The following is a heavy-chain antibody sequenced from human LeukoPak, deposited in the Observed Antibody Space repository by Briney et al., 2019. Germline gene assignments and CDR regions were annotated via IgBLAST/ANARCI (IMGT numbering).Heavy chain of an antibody. CDR3: GWYYFDY. CDR1: GGFSSFYY. D-gene: IGHD6-13*01. V-gene: IGHV4-4*09. J-gene: IGHJ4*02. CDR2: IHTSGST. Sequence: ASETLSLTCTVSGGFSSFYYWTWIRQPPGRGLEWIGNIHTSGSTNYNPSLKSRVTMSVDTSKNQFSLKLSSVTAADTAVYSSGWYYFDYWGQGTLVTVSS.